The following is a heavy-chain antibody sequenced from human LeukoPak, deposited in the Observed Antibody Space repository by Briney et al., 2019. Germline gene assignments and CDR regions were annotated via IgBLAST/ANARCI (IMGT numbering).Heavy chain of an antibody. Sequence: ASVKVSCKASGYIFTGYYMHWVRQAPGQGLEWMGWINPNSGDTNYAQKFQGRVTMTRDTSISTAYMELSRLRSDDTAVYYCARDGVWGNSFTDYWGQGTLVTVSS. V-gene: IGHV1-2*02. D-gene: IGHD3-16*01. CDR2: INPNSGDT. CDR1: GYIFTGYY. J-gene: IGHJ4*02. CDR3: ARDGVWGNSFTDY.